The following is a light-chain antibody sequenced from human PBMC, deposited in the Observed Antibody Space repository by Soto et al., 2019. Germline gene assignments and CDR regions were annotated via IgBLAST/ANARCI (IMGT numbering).Light chain of an antibody. CDR3: SSYAGINTDVI. CDR1: SSDVGGYVY. CDR2: EVN. J-gene: IGLJ2*01. V-gene: IGLV2-8*01. Sequence: QSALTQPPSASGSPGQSVTISCTGTSSDVGGYVYVSWYQQYPGKAPKLMLFEVNKRASGVPDRFSGSKSGNTASLTVSGLQAEDEADYYCSSYAGINTDVIFGGGTKLTVL.